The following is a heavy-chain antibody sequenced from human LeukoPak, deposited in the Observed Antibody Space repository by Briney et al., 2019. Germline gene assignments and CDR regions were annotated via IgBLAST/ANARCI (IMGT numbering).Heavy chain of an antibody. D-gene: IGHD2-15*01. Sequence: ASVKVSCKVSGYTLTELSMHWVRQAPGKGLEWMGGFDPEDGETIYAQKFQGRVTMTEDTSTDTAYMELSSLRSEDTAVYYCAADTYDCSGGSCSLHVWGKGTTVTVSS. CDR1: GYTLTELS. CDR3: AADTYDCSGGSCSLHV. V-gene: IGHV1-24*01. CDR2: FDPEDGET. J-gene: IGHJ6*04.